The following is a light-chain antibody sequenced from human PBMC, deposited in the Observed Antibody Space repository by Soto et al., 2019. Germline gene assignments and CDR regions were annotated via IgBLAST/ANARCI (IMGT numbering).Light chain of an antibody. CDR2: GAV. V-gene: IGKV3-15*01. CDR3: QHYGSSIT. J-gene: IGKJ5*01. Sequence: EIVMTPSPATLSVSPGDRATLSCRASQSVNRNLAWYQQKPGQPPRLLIYGAVTRATGIPARFSGSGSGTEFSLTISSLQAEDFAVYYCQHYGSSITFGQGTRLEIK. CDR1: QSVNRN.